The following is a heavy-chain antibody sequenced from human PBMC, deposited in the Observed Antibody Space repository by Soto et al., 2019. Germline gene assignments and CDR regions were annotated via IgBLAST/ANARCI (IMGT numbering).Heavy chain of an antibody. J-gene: IGHJ4*02. CDR3: ARSRNGAVPDSINF. CDR1: GFTFSRYA. V-gene: IGHV3-30-3*01. CDR2: ISRDGSSK. D-gene: IGHD2-8*01. Sequence: GPLRPSCSASGFTFSRYAMHWVRQAAGEGLEWVAVISRDGSSKYYGDSVKGRFTVSRDNSNNTLYLSMHSLRTDDTAVFYCARSRNGAVPDSINFWGQGTLVTVYS.